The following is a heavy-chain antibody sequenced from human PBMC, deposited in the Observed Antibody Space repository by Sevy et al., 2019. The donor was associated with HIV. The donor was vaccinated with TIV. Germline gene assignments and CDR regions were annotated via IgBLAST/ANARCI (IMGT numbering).Heavy chain of an antibody. V-gene: IGHV3-23*01. Sequence: GRSLRLSCEASGFTFSSFGMSWVRQAPGKGLEWVSGISGTGGSTYYADSVKGRFTISRDNSKNTLYIHMISLRAEDTAVYYCAKDGGRNWDQFFFDYWGQGTLVTVSS. CDR3: AKDGGRNWDQFFFDY. CDR2: ISGTGGST. D-gene: IGHD7-27*01. J-gene: IGHJ4*02. CDR1: GFTFSSFG.